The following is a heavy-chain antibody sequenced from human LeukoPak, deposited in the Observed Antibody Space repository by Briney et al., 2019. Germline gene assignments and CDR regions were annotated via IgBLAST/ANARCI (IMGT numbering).Heavy chain of an antibody. D-gene: IGHD3-22*01. J-gene: IGHJ2*01. CDR2: IKQDGTEK. CDR1: GFSFTTYW. CDR3: AKGRITMIVDDWYFDL. V-gene: IGHV3-7*03. Sequence: GGSLRLSCGASGFSFTTYWMAWVRQAPGKGLEWVANIKQDGTEKYYVDSVKGRFTISRDNSKNTLYLQMNSLRAEDTGVYYCAKGRITMIVDDWYFDLWGRGTLVTVSS.